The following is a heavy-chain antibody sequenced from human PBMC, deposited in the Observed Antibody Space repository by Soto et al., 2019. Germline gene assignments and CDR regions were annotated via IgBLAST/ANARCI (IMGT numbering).Heavy chain of an antibody. CDR3: ARRRGLDGSFDY. D-gene: IGHD1-1*01. CDR1: GHSFTTYW. CDR2: IYPGDSDT. J-gene: IGHJ4*02. Sequence: PGESLKISCKGSGHSFTTYWLGWVRQVPGKGLAWLGIIYPGDSDTRYSPSFQGQVSISADKSISAAYLQWSSLKASDTAMYFCARRRGLDGSFDYWRRGTLDTFSS. V-gene: IGHV5-51*01.